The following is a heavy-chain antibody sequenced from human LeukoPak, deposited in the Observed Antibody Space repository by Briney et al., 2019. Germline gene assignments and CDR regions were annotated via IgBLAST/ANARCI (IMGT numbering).Heavy chain of an antibody. V-gene: IGHV1-69*04. CDR2: IIPILGIA. D-gene: IGHD3-16*01. J-gene: IGHJ6*02. CDR3: ARAKKRSGYYYYYGMDV. Sequence: SVKVSCKVSGGTFSSYAISWVRQAPGQGLEWMGRIIPILGIANYAQKFQGRVTITADKSTSTAYMELSSLRSEDTAVYYCARAKKRSGYYYYYGMDVWGQGTAITVSS. CDR1: GGTFSSYA.